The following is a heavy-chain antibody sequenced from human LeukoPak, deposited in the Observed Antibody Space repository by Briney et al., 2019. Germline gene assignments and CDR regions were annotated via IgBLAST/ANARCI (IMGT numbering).Heavy chain of an antibody. CDR1: GGSISSSSYY. J-gene: IGHJ4*02. Sequence: SETLSPTCTVSGGSISSSSYYWGWIRQPPGKGLEWIGSIYYSGSTYYNPSLKSRVTISVDTSKNQFSLKLSSVTAADTAVYYCARGPTYYYDSSGYLDYWGQGTLVTVSS. D-gene: IGHD3-22*01. CDR2: IYYSGST. V-gene: IGHV4-39*07. CDR3: ARGPTYYYDSSGYLDY.